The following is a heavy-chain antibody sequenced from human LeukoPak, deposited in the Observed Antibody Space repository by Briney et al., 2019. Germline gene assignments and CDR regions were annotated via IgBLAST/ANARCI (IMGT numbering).Heavy chain of an antibody. Sequence: GGSLRLSCAASGFTFSSYSMNWVRQAPGKGLEWVSSISSSSSYIYYADSVKGRFTISRDNAKNSLYVQMNSLRAEDTAVYYCVRDTTTATTCYLQHWGQGTLVTVSS. CDR3: VRDTTTATTCYLQH. CDR1: GFTFSSYS. V-gene: IGHV3-21*01. J-gene: IGHJ1*01. CDR2: ISSSSSYI. D-gene: IGHD4-17*01.